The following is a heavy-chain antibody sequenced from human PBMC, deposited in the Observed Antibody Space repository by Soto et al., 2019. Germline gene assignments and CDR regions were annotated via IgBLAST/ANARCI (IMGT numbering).Heavy chain of an antibody. V-gene: IGHV3-33*01. D-gene: IGHD4-4*01. CDR1: GFTFSSYG. CDR2: IWYDGSNK. Sequence: GGSLRLSCAASGFTFSSYGMHWVRQAPGKGLEWVAVIWYDGSNKYYADSVKGRFTISRDNSKNTLYLQMNSLRAEDTAVYYCARVQTVTLPEGVYYYYYMDVWGKGTTVTVSS. J-gene: IGHJ6*03. CDR3: ARVQTVTLPEGVYYYYYMDV.